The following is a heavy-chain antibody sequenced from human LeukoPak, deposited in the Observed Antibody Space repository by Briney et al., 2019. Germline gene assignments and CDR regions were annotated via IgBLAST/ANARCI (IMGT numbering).Heavy chain of an antibody. V-gene: IGHV4-59*01. CDR2: IYYSGTT. CDR1: GGSISSYY. CDR3: ARGVYIAAAQYGY. J-gene: IGHJ4*02. D-gene: IGHD6-13*01. Sequence: PSETLSLTCTVSGGSISSYYWSWIRQPPGKGLEWIGYIYYSGTTNYNPSLKSRVTISVNTSKNQFSLKLSSVTAADTAVYYCARGVYIAAAQYGYWGQGTLVTVSS.